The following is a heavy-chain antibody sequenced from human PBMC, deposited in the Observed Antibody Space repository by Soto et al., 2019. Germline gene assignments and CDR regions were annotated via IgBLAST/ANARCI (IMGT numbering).Heavy chain of an antibody. Sequence: GASVKVSCKASGNTFTGYYMYWVRQAPGQGLEWLGWMSPNSGATGYAQKFQGRVTMTRDTSMTTAYMELSNLRSEDTAMYYCARGVDAGVDVWGQGTTVTVSS. CDR1: GNTFTGYY. V-gene: IGHV1-8*02. CDR3: ARGVDAGVDV. J-gene: IGHJ6*02. CDR2: MSPNSGAT.